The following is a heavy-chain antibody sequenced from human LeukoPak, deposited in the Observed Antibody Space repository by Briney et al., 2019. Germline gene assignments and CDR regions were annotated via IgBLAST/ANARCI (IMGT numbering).Heavy chain of an antibody. CDR2: IHYSGST. Sequence: PSETLSLTCAVYGGSFSGYYWNWIRQSPGKGLEWIGHIHYSGSTHYNPSLQSRVSISIDTSKNHLSLKLRSVTAVDTAVYYCARWGHFDTSGYFVVDYWGQGTLVTVSS. CDR1: GGSFSGYY. CDR3: ARWGHFDTSGYFVVDY. V-gene: IGHV4-34*01. D-gene: IGHD3-22*01. J-gene: IGHJ4*02.